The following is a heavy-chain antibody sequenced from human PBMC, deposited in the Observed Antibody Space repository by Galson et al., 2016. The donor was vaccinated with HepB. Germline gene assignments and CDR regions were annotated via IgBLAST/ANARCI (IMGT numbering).Heavy chain of an antibody. J-gene: IGHJ3*02. CDR3: ATTISGTYYRVFDI. D-gene: IGHD1-26*01. CDR2: IYHSGST. V-gene: IGHV4-34*01. Sequence: ETLSLTCSVSGDSISGYYWSWIRQPPGKGLEWIGEIYHSGSTNYNPSLKSRVTISVDKSKNQFSLKLSSVTAADTAVYYCATTISGTYYRVFDIWGQGTMVTVSS. CDR1: GDSISGYY.